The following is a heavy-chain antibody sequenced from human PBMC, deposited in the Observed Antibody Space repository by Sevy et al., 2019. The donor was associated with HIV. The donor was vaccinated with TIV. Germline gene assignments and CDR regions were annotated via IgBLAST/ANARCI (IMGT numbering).Heavy chain of an antibody. CDR1: GFTFSRYN. D-gene: IGHD1-26*01. CDR2: ISRSSSYI. Sequence: GGSLRLSCAASGFTFSRYNMNWVRQAPGKGLEWVSSISRSSSYIYHADSVKGRFTISRDNAKNSLHLQMNSLRAEDTAVYYCARWDADRRWYFDYWGQGILVTVSS. J-gene: IGHJ4*02. CDR3: ARWDADRRWYFDY. V-gene: IGHV3-21*01.